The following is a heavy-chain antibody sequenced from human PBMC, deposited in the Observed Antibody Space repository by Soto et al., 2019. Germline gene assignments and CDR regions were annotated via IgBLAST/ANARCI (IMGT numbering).Heavy chain of an antibody. CDR2: ISSSGSTI. V-gene: IGHV3-48*03. D-gene: IGHD3-9*01. Sequence: PGKGLEWVSAISSSGSTIYYADSVKGRFAISRDNAKNSLYLQMNSLRAEDTSFYYAESGIRDCSTGSAYLLNRSSDL. CDR3: ESGIRDCSTGSAYLLNRSSDL. J-gene: IGHJ2*01.